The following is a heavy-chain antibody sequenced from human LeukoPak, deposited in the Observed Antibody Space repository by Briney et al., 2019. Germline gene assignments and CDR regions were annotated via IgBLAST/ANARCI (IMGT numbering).Heavy chain of an antibody. V-gene: IGHV4-4*09. CDR2: IYTCGST. CDR3: VGQGLLSCDP. CDR1: GGSISRYY. J-gene: IGHJ5*02. D-gene: IGHD3-16*01. Sequence: SEPLSLTCTVSGGSISRYYGSWLRQPPGKGREWIGYIYTCGSTNYNPPLKSRVPISVDTSKNQSSLKLSSVAAADTAGYYCVGQGLLSCDPWGLGTLVTVSS.